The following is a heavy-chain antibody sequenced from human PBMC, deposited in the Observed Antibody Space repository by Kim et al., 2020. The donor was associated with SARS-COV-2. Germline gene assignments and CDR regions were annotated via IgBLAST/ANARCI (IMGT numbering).Heavy chain of an antibody. CDR3: ARRPYSSSSGVGMDV. J-gene: IGHJ6*02. Sequence: SETLSLTCAVYGGSFSGYYWSWIRQPPGKGLEWIGEINHSGSTNYNPSLKSRVTISVDTSKNQFSLKLSSVTAADTAVYYCARRPYSSSSGVGMDVWGQGTTVTVSS. CDR1: GGSFSGYY. V-gene: IGHV4-34*01. CDR2: INHSGST. D-gene: IGHD6-6*01.